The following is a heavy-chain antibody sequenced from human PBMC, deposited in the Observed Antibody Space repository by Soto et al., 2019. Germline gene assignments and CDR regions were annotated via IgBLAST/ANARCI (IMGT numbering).Heavy chain of an antibody. V-gene: IGHV3-30-3*01. J-gene: IGHJ6*02. D-gene: IGHD2-2*01. CDR1: GFTFSSYA. Sequence: PGGSLRLSCAASGFTFSSYAMHWVRQAPGKGLEWVAVISYDGSNKYYADSVKGRFTISRDNSKNTLYLQMNSLRAEDTAVYYCARVTEVPAYPPTPYGMDVWGQGTTVTVSS. CDR2: ISYDGSNK. CDR3: ARVTEVPAYPPTPYGMDV.